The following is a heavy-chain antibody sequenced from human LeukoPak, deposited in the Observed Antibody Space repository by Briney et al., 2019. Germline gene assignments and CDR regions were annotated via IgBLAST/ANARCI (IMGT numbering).Heavy chain of an antibody. CDR1: GGSISSSSYY. V-gene: IGHV4-39*01. CDR2: IYYSGST. D-gene: IGHD3-10*01. Sequence: PSETLSLTCTVSGGSISSSSYYWGWLRQPPGQGLEWIGSIYYSGSTYYNPSLKSRVTISVDTSKNQFSLKLSSVTAADTAVYYCARQAMVRGVPPCYMDVWGKGTTVTVSS. CDR3: ARQAMVRGVPPCYMDV. J-gene: IGHJ6*03.